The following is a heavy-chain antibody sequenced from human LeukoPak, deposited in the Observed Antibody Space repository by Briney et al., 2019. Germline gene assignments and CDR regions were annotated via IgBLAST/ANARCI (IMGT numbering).Heavy chain of an antibody. D-gene: IGHD3-3*01. Sequence: SETLSLTCTVSGGSISSSTYYWGWIRQPPGKGLEWIGIISYSGSTYYNPSLKSRVTISVDTSKNQFSLELSSVTAADTAVYYCASTIFGGFDYWGQGTLVTVSS. CDR1: GGSISSSTYY. CDR3: ASTIFGGFDY. CDR2: ISYSGST. V-gene: IGHV4-39*07. J-gene: IGHJ4*02.